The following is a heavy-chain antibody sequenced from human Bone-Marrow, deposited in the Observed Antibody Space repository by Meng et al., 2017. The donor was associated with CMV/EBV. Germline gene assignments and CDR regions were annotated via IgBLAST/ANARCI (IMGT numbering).Heavy chain of an antibody. J-gene: IGHJ5*01. CDR1: GFTFSSYS. V-gene: IGHV3-21*04. D-gene: IGHD2/OR15-2a*01. Sequence: GESLKISCAASGFTFSSYSMNWVRQAPGKGLEWVSSISSSSSYIYYADSVKGRFTISRDNAKNSLYLQMNSLRAEDTAIYYCVRGGKYCSTTNCPRWFDSWGQGTLVTVSS. CDR3: VRGGKYCSTTNCPRWFDS. CDR2: ISSSSSYI.